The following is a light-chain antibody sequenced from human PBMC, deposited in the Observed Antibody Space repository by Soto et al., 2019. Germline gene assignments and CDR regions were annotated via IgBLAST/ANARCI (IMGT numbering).Light chain of an antibody. Sequence: DIQMTQSPSSLSASVGDRVTITCRASQSISTYLHWYQQKPGKAPKVLIYAASSLQSGVPSRFSGSGSGTDFTLTINSLQPEDFATYYCQQSYSTLPITFGQGTRLEIK. V-gene: IGKV1-39*01. CDR2: AAS. J-gene: IGKJ5*01. CDR1: QSISTY. CDR3: QQSYSTLPIT.